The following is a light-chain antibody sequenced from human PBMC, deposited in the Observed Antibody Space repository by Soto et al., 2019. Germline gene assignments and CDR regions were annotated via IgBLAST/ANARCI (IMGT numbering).Light chain of an antibody. CDR2: EVS. CDR1: SSDVGSYNL. V-gene: IGLV2-23*02. Sequence: LTQPASVSGSPGQSITISCTGTSSDVGSYNLVSWYQQHPGKAPKLMIYEVSKRPSGVSNRFSGSKSGNTASLTISGLQAEDEADYYCCSYAGSSTSLFGTGTKSPS. CDR3: CSYAGSSTSL. J-gene: IGLJ1*01.